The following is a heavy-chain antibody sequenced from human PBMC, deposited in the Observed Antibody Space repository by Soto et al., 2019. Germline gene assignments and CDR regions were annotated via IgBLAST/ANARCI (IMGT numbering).Heavy chain of an antibody. Sequence: SETLSLTCTVSGGSISSYYWSWIRQPPGKGLEWIGYIYYSGSTNYNPSLKSRVTISVDTSENQFSLKLSSVTAADTAVYYCARANTIFGATGYYYMDVWGKGTTVTVS. CDR3: ARANTIFGATGYYYMDV. D-gene: IGHD3-3*01. J-gene: IGHJ6*03. V-gene: IGHV4-59*08. CDR1: GGSISSYY. CDR2: IYYSGST.